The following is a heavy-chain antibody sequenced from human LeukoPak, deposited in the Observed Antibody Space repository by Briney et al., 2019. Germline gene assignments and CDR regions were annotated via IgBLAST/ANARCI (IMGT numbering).Heavy chain of an antibody. CDR3: TRGYSSPVPNFDY. D-gene: IGHD6-13*01. CDR1: GYTFTGYY. CDR2: INPNNGGT. J-gene: IGHJ4*02. Sequence: ASVKVSCKASGYTFTGYYMHWVRQAPGQGLEWMGWINPNNGGTSYAQKFQGRVTMTRDTSITTAYMELPSLTSDDTAVYYCTRGYSSPVPNFDYWGQGTLVTVSS. V-gene: IGHV1-2*02.